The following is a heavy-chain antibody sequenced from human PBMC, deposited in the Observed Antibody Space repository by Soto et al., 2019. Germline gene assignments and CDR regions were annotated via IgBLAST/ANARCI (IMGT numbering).Heavy chain of an antibody. Sequence: SGPTLVKPTQTLTLTCTFSGFSLSTSGVGVGWIRQPPGKALEWLALIYWDDDKRYSPSLKSRLTITKDTSKNQVVLTMTNMDPVDTATYYCAHAYIVVVPAAFERIQSNWFDPWGQGTLVTVSS. CDR2: IYWDDDK. CDR3: AHAYIVVVPAAFERIQSNWFDP. J-gene: IGHJ5*02. D-gene: IGHD2-2*01. V-gene: IGHV2-5*02. CDR1: GFSLSTSGVG.